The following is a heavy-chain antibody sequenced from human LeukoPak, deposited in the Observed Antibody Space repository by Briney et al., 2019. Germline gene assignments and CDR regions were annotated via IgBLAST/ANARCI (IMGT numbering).Heavy chain of an antibody. CDR3: TKDHGFYSSGRHPLFDH. CDR2: IKSKTDGGTT. V-gene: IGHV3-15*01. CDR1: GFTFSNAW. D-gene: IGHD6-19*01. Sequence: KTGGSLRLSCAASGFTFSNAWMSWVRQAPGKGLEWVGRIKSKTDGGTTDYAAPVKGRFTISRDDSKNTLYLQMNSLKTEDTAVYYCTKDHGFYSSGRHPLFDHWGQGTLVTVTP. J-gene: IGHJ4*02.